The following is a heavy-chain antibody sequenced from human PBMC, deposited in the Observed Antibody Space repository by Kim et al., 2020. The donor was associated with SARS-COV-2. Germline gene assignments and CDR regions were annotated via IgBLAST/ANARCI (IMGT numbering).Heavy chain of an antibody. CDR3: ARDLSITMVRGAPRGYGMDV. V-gene: IGHV3-33*01. D-gene: IGHD3-10*01. CDR1: GFTFSSYG. J-gene: IGHJ6*02. Sequence: GGSLRLSCAASGFTFSSYGMHWVRQAPGKGLEWVAVIWYDGSNKYYADSVKGRFTISRDNSKNTLYLQMNSLRAEDTAVYYCARDLSITMVRGAPRGYGMDVWGQGTTVTVSS. CDR2: IWYDGSNK.